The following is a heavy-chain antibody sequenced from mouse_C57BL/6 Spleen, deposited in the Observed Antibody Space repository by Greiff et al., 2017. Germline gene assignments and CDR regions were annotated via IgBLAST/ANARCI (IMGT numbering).Heavy chain of an antibody. CDR1: GFTFSSYG. J-gene: IGHJ4*01. Sequence: EVQGVESGGDLVKPGGSLKLSCAASGFTFSSYGMSWVRQTPDKRLEWVATISSGGSYTYYPDSVKGRFTISRDNAKNTLYLQRSSLKSEDTAMYYCARQGGYYGSSGGYYAMDYWGQGTSVTVSS. CDR2: ISSGGSYT. V-gene: IGHV5-6*01. D-gene: IGHD1-1*01. CDR3: ARQGGYYGSSGGYYAMDY.